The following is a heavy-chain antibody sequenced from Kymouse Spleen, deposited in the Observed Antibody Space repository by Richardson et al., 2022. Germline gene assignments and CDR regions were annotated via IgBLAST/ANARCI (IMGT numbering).Heavy chain of an antibody. CDR1: GFTFSSYA. Sequence: EVQLVESGGGLVQPGGSLRLSCAASGFTFSSYAMSWVRQAPGKGLEWVSAISGSGGSTYYADSVKGRFTISRDNSKNTLYLQMNSLRAEDTAVYYCAKDWGYCSSTSCYDYFDYWGQGTLVTVSS. J-gene: IGHJ4*02. D-gene: IGHD2-2*02. CDR2: ISGSGGST. CDR3: AKDWGYCSSTSCYDYFDY. V-gene: IGHV3-23*04.